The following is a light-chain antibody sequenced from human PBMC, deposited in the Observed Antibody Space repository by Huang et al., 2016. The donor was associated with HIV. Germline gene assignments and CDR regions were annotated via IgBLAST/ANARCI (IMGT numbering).Light chain of an antibody. CDR2: GAS. CDR1: QSVDKY. J-gene: IGKJ2*01. Sequence: DIQMTQAPSSLSAFVGDRVIITCRAGQSVDKYLNWYQQMPGRAPKLLIYGASSLQGGVSSRFSSSCSGTDFTLTINSLQPEYAATYFCQQSYRIPRTFGQGTLLEI. CDR3: QQSYRIPRT. V-gene: IGKV1-39*01.